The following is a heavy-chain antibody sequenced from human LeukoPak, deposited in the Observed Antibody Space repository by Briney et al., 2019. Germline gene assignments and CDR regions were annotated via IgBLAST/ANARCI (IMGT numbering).Heavy chain of an antibody. D-gene: IGHD2-2*01. Sequence: ASVKVSCKASGYTFTGYYMHWVRQAPGQGLEWMGWINPNSGGTNYAQKFQGRVTMTRDTSISTAYVELSRLRSDDTAVYYCAKTRDIVVVPAANGAFDPWGQGTLVTVSS. CDR2: INPNSGGT. CDR1: GYTFTGYY. J-gene: IGHJ5*02. V-gene: IGHV1-2*02. CDR3: AKTRDIVVVPAANGAFDP.